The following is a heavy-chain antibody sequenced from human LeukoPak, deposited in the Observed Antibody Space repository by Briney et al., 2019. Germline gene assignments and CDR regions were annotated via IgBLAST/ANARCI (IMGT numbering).Heavy chain of an antibody. CDR1: GGSISSYY. J-gene: IGHJ4*02. Sequence: PETLSLTCTVSGGSISSYYWSWIRQPAGKGLEWIGRIYTSESTNYNPSLKSRVTMSVDTSKNQFSLNLRSVTAADTAVYYCARGLTKSGTTTNFDYWGQGTLVTVSS. CDR2: IYTSEST. CDR3: ARGLTKSGTTTNFDY. D-gene: IGHD1-7*01. V-gene: IGHV4-4*07.